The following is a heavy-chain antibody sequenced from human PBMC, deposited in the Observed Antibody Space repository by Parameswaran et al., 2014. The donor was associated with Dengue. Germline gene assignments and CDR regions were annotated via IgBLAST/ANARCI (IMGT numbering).Heavy chain of an antibody. J-gene: IGHJ6*02. CDR2: INPNSGGT. D-gene: IGHD6-19*01. CDR3: ARVSQWGGGMDV. Sequence: WVRQAPGQGLEWMGWINPNSGGTNYAQKFQGWVTMTRDTSISTAYMELSRLRSDDTAVYYCARVSQWGGGMDVWGQGTTVTVSS. V-gene: IGHV1-2*04.